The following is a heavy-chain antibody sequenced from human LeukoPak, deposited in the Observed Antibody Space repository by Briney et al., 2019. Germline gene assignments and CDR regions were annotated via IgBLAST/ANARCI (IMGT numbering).Heavy chain of an antibody. Sequence: SETLSLTCTVSGGSISSYYWSWIRQPPGKGLEWIGYIYYSGSTNYNPSLKSRVTISVDTSKNQFSLKLSSVTAADTAVYYCARRIKNIAVSPGDWFDPCGQGTLVTVSS. J-gene: IGHJ5*02. CDR2: IYYSGST. D-gene: IGHD6-19*01. CDR1: GGSISSYY. CDR3: ARRIKNIAVSPGDWFDP. V-gene: IGHV4-59*08.